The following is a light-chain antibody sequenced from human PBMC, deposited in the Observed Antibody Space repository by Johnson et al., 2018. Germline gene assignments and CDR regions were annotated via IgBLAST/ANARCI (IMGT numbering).Light chain of an antibody. V-gene: IGLV1-51*02. CDR2: ENN. CDR3: GAWDSSLSAGNV. CDR1: SSNIGNNY. J-gene: IGLJ1*01. Sequence: QSVLTQPPSVSAAPGQKVTISCSGSSSNIGNNYVSWYQQLPGTAPKLLIYENNKRTSGIPDRFSGSKSGTSATLGIPGPNTGDEADDYGGAWDSSLSAGNVFGTGTKFTVL.